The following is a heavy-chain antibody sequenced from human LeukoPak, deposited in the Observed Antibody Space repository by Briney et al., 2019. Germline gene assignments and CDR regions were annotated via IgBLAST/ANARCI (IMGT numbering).Heavy chain of an antibody. CDR2: INPNSGGT. Sequence: ASVKVSCKASGYTFTGYYMHWVRQAPGQRLEWMGRINPNSGGTNYAQKFQGRVTMTRDTSISTAYMELSRLRSDDTAVYYCARGYSSSWGDWFDPWGQGTLVTVSS. CDR1: GYTFTGYY. V-gene: IGHV1-2*06. CDR3: ARGYSSSWGDWFDP. J-gene: IGHJ5*02. D-gene: IGHD6-13*01.